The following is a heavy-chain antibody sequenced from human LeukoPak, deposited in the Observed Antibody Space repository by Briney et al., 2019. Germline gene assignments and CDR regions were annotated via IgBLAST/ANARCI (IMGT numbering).Heavy chain of an antibody. J-gene: IGHJ4*02. CDR3: AKGETAGYCSGGSCYSFDY. CDR1: GFTFSSYG. Sequence: GGSLRLSCAASGFTFSSYGMHWVRQAPGKGLEGVAVISYDGSNKYYADSVKVRFTISRDNSKNTLYLQMNSLRAEDTAVYYCAKGETAGYCSGGSCYSFDYWGQGTLVTVSS. CDR2: ISYDGSNK. D-gene: IGHD2-15*01. V-gene: IGHV3-30*18.